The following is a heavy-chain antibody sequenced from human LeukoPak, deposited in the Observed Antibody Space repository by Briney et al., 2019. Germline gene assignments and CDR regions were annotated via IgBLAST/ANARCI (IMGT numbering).Heavy chain of an antibody. V-gene: IGHV4-59*11. CDR1: GGSITSHY. Sequence: SETLSLTCTVSGGSITSHYCNWIRQPPGKRLEWIGYIYYSGSTSSNPSLKSRVTISVDTSRNQFSLKLGSVTAADTAVYYCARSAGLVRGSEFSFWGQGTLVTVSS. CDR2: IYYSGST. CDR3: ARSAGLVRGSEFSF. D-gene: IGHD6-19*01. J-gene: IGHJ4*02.